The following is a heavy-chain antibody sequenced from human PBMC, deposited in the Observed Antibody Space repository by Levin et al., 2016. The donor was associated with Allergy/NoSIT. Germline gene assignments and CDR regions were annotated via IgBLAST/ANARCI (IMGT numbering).Heavy chain of an antibody. CDR2: IKQDGSNK. CDR1: EFSFSTYW. J-gene: IGHJ6*02. CDR3: AKNAIVVVVAANHGMDV. D-gene: IGHD2-15*01. V-gene: IGHV3-7*01. Sequence: GGSLRLSCEASEFSFSTYWMSWVRQAPGMGLEWVANIKQDGSNKYYADSVKGRFTISRDNSKNTLYLQMNSLRAEDTAVYYCAKNAIVVVVAANHGMDVWGQGTTVTVSS.